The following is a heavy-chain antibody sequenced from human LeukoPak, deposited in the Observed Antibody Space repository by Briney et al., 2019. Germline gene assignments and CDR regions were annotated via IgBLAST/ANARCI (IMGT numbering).Heavy chain of an antibody. CDR1: GFTFGDYA. J-gene: IGHJ3*02. CDR2: ISSSSATI. V-gene: IGHV3-48*01. CDR3: ARDTHYYGSGSPAFDI. D-gene: IGHD3-10*01. Sequence: GGSLRLSCTASGFTFGDYAMSWVRQAPGKGLEWVSYISSSSATIHYSDSVKGRFTISRDNAKNSLYLQMNSLRAEDTALYYCARDTHYYGSGSPAFDIWGQGTMVTVSS.